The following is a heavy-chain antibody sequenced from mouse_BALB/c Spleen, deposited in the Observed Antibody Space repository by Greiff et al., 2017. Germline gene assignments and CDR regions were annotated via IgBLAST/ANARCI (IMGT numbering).Heavy chain of an antibody. CDR3: ARWGGNYPAMDY. V-gene: IGHV1-66*01. J-gene: IGHJ4*01. CDR2: IYPGNVNT. Sequence: VQLQQSGPELVKPGASVRISCKASGYTFTSYYIHWVKQRPGQGLEWIGWIYPGNVNTKYNEKFKGKATITADTSSNTAYLQLSSLTSEDTAVYYCARWGGNYPAMDYWGQGTSVTVSS. D-gene: IGHD2-1*01. CDR1: GYTFTSYY.